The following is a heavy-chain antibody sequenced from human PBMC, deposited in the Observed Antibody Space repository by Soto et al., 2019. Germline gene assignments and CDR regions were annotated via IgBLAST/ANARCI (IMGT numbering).Heavy chain of an antibody. D-gene: IGHD2-15*01. V-gene: IGHV1-18*01. CDR1: GYTFTSYG. Sequence: ASVKVSCKASGYTFTSYGISWVRQAPGQGLEWMGWISAYNGNTNYAQKLQGRVNMTTDTSTSTAYMEVRSLRSDDTAVYYCARDEGVVVVSAILHYYYGMDVWGQGTTVTVSS. CDR2: ISAYNGNT. CDR3: ARDEGVVVVSAILHYYYGMDV. J-gene: IGHJ6*02.